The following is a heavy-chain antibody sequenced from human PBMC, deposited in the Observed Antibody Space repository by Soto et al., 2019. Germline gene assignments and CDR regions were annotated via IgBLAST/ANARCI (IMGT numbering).Heavy chain of an antibody. CDR3: AREPEDGVPGDY. Sequence: QVQLVQSGAEVKEPGASVRVSCKASGYTFTSHTLHWGRQAPGQGLEWMGWIIVSNGSPRYAPQFQGRVTFGRDTSATTAYMELSSLTSEDTAVYYCAREPEDGVPGDYWGQGTLVVVSS. D-gene: IGHD3-3*01. CDR2: IIVSNGSP. V-gene: IGHV1-3*01. CDR1: GYTFTSHT. J-gene: IGHJ4*02.